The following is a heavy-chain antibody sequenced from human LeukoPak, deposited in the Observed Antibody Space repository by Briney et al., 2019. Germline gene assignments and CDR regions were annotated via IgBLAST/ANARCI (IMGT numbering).Heavy chain of an antibody. CDR3: ARDGYSYGFFDY. CDR1: GFTVSSNY. CDR2: IYSGGST. V-gene: IGHV3-66*01. J-gene: IGHJ4*02. D-gene: IGHD5-18*01. Sequence: GGSLRLSCAASGFTVSSNYMSWVRQAPGKGLEWVSVIYSGGSTYYADSVKGRFTISRDNSRNTLYLQMNSLRAEDTAVYYCARDGYSYGFFDYWGQGTLVTVSS.